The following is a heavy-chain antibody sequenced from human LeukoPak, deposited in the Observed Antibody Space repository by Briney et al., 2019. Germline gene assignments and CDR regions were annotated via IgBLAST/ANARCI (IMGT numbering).Heavy chain of an antibody. CDR2: ISSSGSTI. V-gene: IGHV3-48*03. D-gene: IGHD6-25*01. CDR1: GFTFSSYE. J-gene: IGHJ6*02. CDR3: ARGTHGSDYGMDV. Sequence: GGSLRLSCAASGFTFSSYEMNWVRQAPGKGLEWVSYISSSGSTIYYADSVKGRFTISRDNAKNSLYLQMNSLRAEDTAVYYCARGTHGSDYGMDVWGQGTTVTVSS.